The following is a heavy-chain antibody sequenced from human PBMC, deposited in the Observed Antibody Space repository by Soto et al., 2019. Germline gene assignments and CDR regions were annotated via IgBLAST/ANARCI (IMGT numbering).Heavy chain of an antibody. J-gene: IGHJ4*02. CDR1: GFTFSSYA. CDR3: ATHYVWGSYRFDY. V-gene: IGHV3-23*01. D-gene: IGHD3-16*02. CDR2: ISGSGGST. Sequence: GGSLRLSCAASGFTFSSYAMSWVRQAPGKGLEWGSAISGSGGSTYYADSVKGRFTISRDNSKNTLYLQMNSLRAEDTAVYYCATHYVWGSYRFDYWGQGTLVTVSS.